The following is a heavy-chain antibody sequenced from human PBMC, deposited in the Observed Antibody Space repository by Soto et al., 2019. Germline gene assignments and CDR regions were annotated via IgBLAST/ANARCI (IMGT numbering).Heavy chain of an antibody. CDR2: ISGSGGNT. CDR1: GFSFSSFA. J-gene: IGHJ4*02. CDR3: ARRGHCTSISCYLGDY. D-gene: IGHD2-2*01. V-gene: IGHV3-23*01. Sequence: EVQLLDSGGGLVQPGGSLRLSCAASGFSFSSFAMSWVRQAPGKGLEWVSTISGSGGNTWYADSVKGRFTISRDNSKNTLYLQMNSLRGEDTAVYYCARRGHCTSISCYLGDYWGQGTLVTASS.